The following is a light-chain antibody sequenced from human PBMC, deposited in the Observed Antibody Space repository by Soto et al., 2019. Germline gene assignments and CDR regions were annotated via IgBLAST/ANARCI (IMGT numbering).Light chain of an antibody. J-gene: IGKJ1*01. V-gene: IGKV3D-20*01. CDR3: QQYGSSPS. Sequence: DIVLTQSPATLSLSPGERATLYCGASQRVSGGFLAWYQQKPGLAPRLILYDTSFRATGIPDRFSGSGSGTDSTLTISRLDPEDFAVYYCQQYGSSPSFGQGTKVDIK. CDR2: DTS. CDR1: QRVSGGF.